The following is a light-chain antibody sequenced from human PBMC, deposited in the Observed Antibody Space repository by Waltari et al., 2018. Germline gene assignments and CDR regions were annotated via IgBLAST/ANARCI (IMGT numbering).Light chain of an antibody. V-gene: IGLV1-40*01. Sequence: QSVLTQPPSVSGAPGQRVTISCIGSWSNLGEGDVVPWYQQLPGKAPTLLVYGVNTRPPGVPDRFFGSKSGTSASLAIPGLQPEDEADYYCQSYDTSLGVVFGGGTKLTVL. CDR3: QSYDTSLGVV. J-gene: IGLJ2*01. CDR1: WSNLGEGDV. CDR2: GVN.